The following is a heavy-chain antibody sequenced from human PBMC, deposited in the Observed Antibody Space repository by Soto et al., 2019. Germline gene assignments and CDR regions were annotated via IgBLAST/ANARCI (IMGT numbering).Heavy chain of an antibody. CDR3: ARYGSGSSVWFDP. D-gene: IGHD3-10*01. CDR2: IYYSGST. CDR1: GGSLSSYY. J-gene: IGHJ5*02. V-gene: IGHV4-59*01. Sequence: SETLSLTCTVSGGSLSSYYWSWIRQPPGKGLEWIGYIYYSGSTNYNPSLKSRVTISVDTSKNQFSLKLSSVTAADTAVYYCARYGSGSSVWFDPWGQGTLVTVSS.